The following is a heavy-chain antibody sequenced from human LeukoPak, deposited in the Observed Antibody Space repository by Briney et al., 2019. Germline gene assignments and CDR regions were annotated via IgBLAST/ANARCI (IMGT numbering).Heavy chain of an antibody. CDR2: INSDGSST. CDR3: ASLMRGVTAFDC. Sequence: GGSLRLSCAASGFTFSSYWMHWVRQAPGKGLVWVSRINSDGSSTSYADSVKGRFTISRDNTKNTLYLQMNSLRAEDTAVYYCASLMRGVTAFDCWGQGTLVTVSS. J-gene: IGHJ4*02. D-gene: IGHD2-21*02. CDR1: GFTFSSYW. V-gene: IGHV3-74*01.